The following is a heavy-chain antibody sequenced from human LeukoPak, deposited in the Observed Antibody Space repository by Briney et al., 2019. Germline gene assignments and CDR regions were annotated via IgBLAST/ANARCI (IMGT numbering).Heavy chain of an antibody. Sequence: GASVKVSCKASGYTFTGYYMHWVRQAPGQGLEWMGWINPNSGGTNYAQKFQGRVTMTRDTSISTAYMELSRLRSDDTAVYYCARNYYDSSGYYLGNWFDPWGQGTLVTVSS. D-gene: IGHD3-22*01. CDR1: GYTFTGYY. V-gene: IGHV1-2*02. CDR3: ARNYYDSSGYYLGNWFDP. CDR2: INPNSGGT. J-gene: IGHJ5*02.